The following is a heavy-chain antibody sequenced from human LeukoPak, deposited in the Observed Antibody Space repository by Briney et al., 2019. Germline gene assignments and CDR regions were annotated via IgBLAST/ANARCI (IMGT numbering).Heavy chain of an antibody. Sequence: GGSLRLSCAASGFTFSSYAMSWVRQAPGKGLEWVSAISGSGGSTYYADSVKGRFTISRDNSKNTLYLQMNSQRAEDTAVYYCAKDLEKIVVVPAAMFFDYWGQGTLVTVSS. J-gene: IGHJ4*02. CDR1: GFTFSSYA. V-gene: IGHV3-23*01. D-gene: IGHD2-2*01. CDR3: AKDLEKIVVVPAAMFFDY. CDR2: ISGSGGST.